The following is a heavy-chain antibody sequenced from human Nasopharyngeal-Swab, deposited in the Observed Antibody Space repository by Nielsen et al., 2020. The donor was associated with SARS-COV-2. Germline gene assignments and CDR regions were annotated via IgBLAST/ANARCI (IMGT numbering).Heavy chain of an antibody. CDR2: INHSGST. J-gene: IGHJ4*02. V-gene: IGHV4-4*02. Sequence: SETLSLTCAVSSGSISSSNWWSWVRQPPGKGLEWIGEINHSGSTNYNPSLKSRVTISVDTSKNQFSLKLSSVTAADTAVYYCARGVERWGQGTLVTVSS. CDR3: ARGVER. CDR1: SGSISSSNW.